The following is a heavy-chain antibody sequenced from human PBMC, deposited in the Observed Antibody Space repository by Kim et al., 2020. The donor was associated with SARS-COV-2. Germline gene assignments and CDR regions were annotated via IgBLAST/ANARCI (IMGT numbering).Heavy chain of an antibody. D-gene: IGHD4-17*01. CDR1: GDSVSSDSAA. V-gene: IGHV6-1*01. Sequence: SQTLSLTCAISGDSVSSDSAAWTWIRQSPSRGLEWLGRTYYRSKWYYDYAVSVKSRLTINPDTSKNQFSLQLNSVTPEDTAVYYCTRDRFGLRGDFDYWGQATLVTVSS. CDR2: TYYRSKWYY. J-gene: IGHJ4*02. CDR3: TRDRFGLRGDFDY.